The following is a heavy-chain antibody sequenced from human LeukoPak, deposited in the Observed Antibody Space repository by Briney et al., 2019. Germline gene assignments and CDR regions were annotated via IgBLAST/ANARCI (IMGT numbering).Heavy chain of an antibody. CDR3: ARVFVSSYYYYYYMDV. CDR2: IIPIFGTA. V-gene: IGHV1-69*13. Sequence: ASVTVSCKASGGTFSSYAISWVRQAPGQGLEWMGGIIPIFGTANYAQKFQGRVTITADESTSTAYMELSSLRSEDTAVYYCARVFVSSYYYYYYMDVWGKGTTVTVSS. J-gene: IGHJ6*03. CDR1: GGTFSSYA. D-gene: IGHD6-6*01.